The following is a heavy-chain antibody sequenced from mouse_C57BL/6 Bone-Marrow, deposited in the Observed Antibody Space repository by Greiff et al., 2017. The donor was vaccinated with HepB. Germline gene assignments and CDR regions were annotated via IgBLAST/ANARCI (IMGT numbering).Heavy chain of an antibody. CDR1: GYTFTTYP. D-gene: IGHD2-4*01. J-gene: IGHJ3*01. Sequence: QVQLQQSGAELVKPGASVKMSCKASGYTFTTYPIEWMKQNHGKSLEWIGNFHPYNDDTKYNEKFKGKATLTVEKSSSTVYLKISRLTSADSAVYYCARQGDYDAGFAYWGQGTLVTVSA. CDR2: FHPYNDDT. V-gene: IGHV1-47*01. CDR3: ARQGDYDAGFAY.